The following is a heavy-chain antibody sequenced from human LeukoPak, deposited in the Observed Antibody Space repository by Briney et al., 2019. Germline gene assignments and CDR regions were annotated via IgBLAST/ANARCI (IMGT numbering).Heavy chain of an antibody. CDR2: INPSGGST. CDR1: GYTFTSYY. D-gene: IGHD3-9*01. CDR3: ARERELGYYDILTGYSHYYYYYYMDV. V-gene: IGHV1-46*01. J-gene: IGHJ6*03. Sequence: ASVKVSCKASGYTFTSYYMHWVRQAPGQGLEWMGIINPSGGSTSYAQKFQGRVTMTRDMSTSTVYMELSSLRSEDTAVYYCARERELGYYDILTGYSHYYYYYYMDVWGKGTTVTVSS.